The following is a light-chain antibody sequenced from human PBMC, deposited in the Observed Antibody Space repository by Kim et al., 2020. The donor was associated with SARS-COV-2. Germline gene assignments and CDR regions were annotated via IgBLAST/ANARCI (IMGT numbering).Light chain of an antibody. V-gene: IGLV3-27*01. J-gene: IGLJ2*01. CDR1: VTAKKY. CDR3: YSAADNNVV. Sequence: GSAGQTARITCSGDVTAKKYARWFQQKPGQAPVLVIYKDSERPSGIPERFSGSSSGTTVTLTISGAQVEDEADYYCYSAADNNVVFGGGTQLTVL. CDR2: KDS.